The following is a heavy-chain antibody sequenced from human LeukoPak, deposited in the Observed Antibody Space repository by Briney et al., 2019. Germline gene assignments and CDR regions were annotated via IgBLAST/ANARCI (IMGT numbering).Heavy chain of an antibody. J-gene: IGHJ4*02. V-gene: IGHV4-34*01. CDR2: INHSGST. CDR3: ARGAYYGAGSYYRLDY. D-gene: IGHD3-10*01. CDR1: GGSFSGYY. Sequence: SGTLSLTCAVYGGSFSGYYWSWIRQPPGKGLEWIGEINHSGSTNYNPSLKSRVTISVDTSKNQFSLKLSSVTAADTAVYYCARGAYYGAGSYYRLDYWGQGTLVTVSS.